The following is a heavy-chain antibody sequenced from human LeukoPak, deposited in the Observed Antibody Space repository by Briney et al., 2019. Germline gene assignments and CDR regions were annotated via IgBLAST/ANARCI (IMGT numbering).Heavy chain of an antibody. V-gene: IGHV3-21*01. CDR2: ISSSSSYI. Sequence: GGSLRLSCAASGFTFSSYSMNWVRQAPGKGLEWVSSISSSSSYIYYADSVKGRFTISRDNAKSSLYLQMNSLRAEDTAVYYCARDPGYSSGWYDYLGQGTLVTVSS. CDR1: GFTFSSYS. D-gene: IGHD6-19*01. CDR3: ARDPGYSSGWYDY. J-gene: IGHJ4*02.